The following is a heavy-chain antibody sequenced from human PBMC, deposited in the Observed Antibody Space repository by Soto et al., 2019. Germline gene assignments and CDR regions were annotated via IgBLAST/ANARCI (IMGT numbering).Heavy chain of an antibody. CDR2: ISWNSGSI. D-gene: IGHD3-10*01. J-gene: IGHJ6*02. CDR1: GFTFDDYA. V-gene: IGHV3-9*01. CDR3: AKDQKIGGMGV. Sequence: SLRLSCAASGFTFDDYAMHWVRQAPGKGLEWVSGISWNSGSIGYADSVKGRFTISRDNAKNSLYLQMNSLRAEDTALYYCAKDQKIGGMGVWGQGTTVTVSS.